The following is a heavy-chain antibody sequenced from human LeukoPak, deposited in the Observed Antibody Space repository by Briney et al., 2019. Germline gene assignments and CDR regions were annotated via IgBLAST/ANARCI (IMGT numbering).Heavy chain of an antibody. V-gene: IGHV1-69*13. CDR3: ARVEYSSSLGWFDP. J-gene: IGHJ5*02. CDR1: GGTFSSYA. Sequence: ASVKVSCKASGGTFSSYAISWVRQALGQGLEWMGGIIPIFGTANYAQKFQGRVTITADESTSTAYMELSSLRSEDTAVYYCARVEYSSSLGWFDPWGQGTLVTVSS. D-gene: IGHD6-6*01. CDR2: IIPIFGTA.